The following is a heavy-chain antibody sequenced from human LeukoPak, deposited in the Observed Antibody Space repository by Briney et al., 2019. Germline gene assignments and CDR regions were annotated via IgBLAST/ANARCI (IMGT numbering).Heavy chain of an antibody. CDR3: AKDRASRFDWFSFGSDY. CDR2: ISGTGGST. CDR1: GFTASSNA. J-gene: IGHJ4*02. Sequence: GRSLRPSWAVYGFTASSNAMSWVRQAPGEGLGWVSSISGTGGSTYYADSVKGRFTISRDNSKHAVYLQMNSLRAEDTAVYYCAKDRASRFDWFSFGSDYWGQGTLVTVSS. D-gene: IGHD3-9*01. V-gene: IGHV3-23*01.